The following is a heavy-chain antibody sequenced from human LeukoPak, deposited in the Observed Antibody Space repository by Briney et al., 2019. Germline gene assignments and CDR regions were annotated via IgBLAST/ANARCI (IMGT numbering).Heavy chain of an antibody. CDR3: ARGKYYYGSGSYSFDY. CDR1: GGSMSTYY. J-gene: IGHJ4*02. V-gene: IGHV4-59*12. Sequence: SETLSLTCTVSGGSMSTYYWSWIRQPPGKGLEWIGYIYYSGSTNYNPSLKSRVTMSVDTSKNQFSLKLSSVTAADTAVYYCARGKYYYGSGSYSFDYWGQGTLVTVSS. D-gene: IGHD3-10*01. CDR2: IYYSGST.